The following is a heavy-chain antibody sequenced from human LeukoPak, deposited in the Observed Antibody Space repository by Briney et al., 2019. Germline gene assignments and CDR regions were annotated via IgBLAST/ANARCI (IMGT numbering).Heavy chain of an antibody. D-gene: IGHD1-1*01. V-gene: IGHV3-11*04. CDR1: GFSFSDYQ. CDR3: ARERTKGGSDAFDI. Sequence: GGSLRLSCEASGFSFSDYQMTWIRQTPGKGLEWISDISSNGRGTFYADSVKGRFTVSRDNTKKSLYLQMNSLRAEDTAVYYCARERTKGGSDAFDIWGQGTMVTVSS. J-gene: IGHJ3*02. CDR2: ISSNGRGT.